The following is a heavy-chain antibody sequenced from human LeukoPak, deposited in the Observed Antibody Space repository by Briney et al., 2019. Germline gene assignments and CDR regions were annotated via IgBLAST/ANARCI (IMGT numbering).Heavy chain of an antibody. V-gene: IGHV3-23*05. CDR3: AKDVAPDSGWDLDY. CDR1: GFTFSTYT. Sequence: SGGSLRLSCAASGFTFSTYTMSWVRQAPGKGLEWVSSIYNSGTGIFYADSVKGRFNISRDNSKNTLYLQMNSLRAEDTAVYYCAKDVAPDSGWDLDYWGQGTLVTVSS. CDR2: IYNSGTGI. D-gene: IGHD6-19*01. J-gene: IGHJ4*02.